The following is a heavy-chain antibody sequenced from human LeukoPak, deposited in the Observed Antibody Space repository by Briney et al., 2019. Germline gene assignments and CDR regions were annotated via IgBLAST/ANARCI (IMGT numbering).Heavy chain of an antibody. CDR2: ISAYNGNT. J-gene: IGHJ4*02. D-gene: IGHD3-3*01. CDR3: AREFRTYYDFWSGYHIFDF. Sequence: ASVKVSCKASGYTFTTYAISWVRQAPGQGLEWMGWISAYNGNTNYAQKLQGRVTMTTDTSTSTAYMELRSLRSDDTAVYYCAREFRTYYDFWSGYHIFDFWGQGTLVTVSS. CDR1: GYTFTTYA. V-gene: IGHV1-18*01.